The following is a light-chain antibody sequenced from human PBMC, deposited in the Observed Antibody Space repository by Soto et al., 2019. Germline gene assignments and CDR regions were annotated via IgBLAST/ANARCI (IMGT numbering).Light chain of an antibody. CDR2: EVV. Sequence: HSALTQPASVSGSPGQSITISCTGSSSDVGPYHLVSWCQHHPGKAPKLMISEVVKRPSGVSNRFSGSKSGNTASLTISGLQVEDEADYYCCSYAGSSMFVFGGGTKVTVL. CDR3: CSYAGSSMFV. V-gene: IGLV2-23*02. J-gene: IGLJ2*01. CDR1: SSDVGPYHL.